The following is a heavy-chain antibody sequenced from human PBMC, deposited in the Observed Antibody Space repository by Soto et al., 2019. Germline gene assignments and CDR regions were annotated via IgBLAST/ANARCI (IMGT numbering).Heavy chain of an antibody. J-gene: IGHJ5*02. CDR2: IYYSGST. CDR1: GGSISSGDYY. V-gene: IGHV4-30-4*02. Sequence: SSETLSLTCTVSGGSISSGDYYWSWIRQPPGKGLEWIGYIYYSGSTYYNPSLKSRVTISVDTSKNQFSLKLSSVTAADTAVYYCARDSSFTGGGVDPWGQGTLVTVSS. D-gene: IGHD6-6*01. CDR3: ARDSSFTGGGVDP.